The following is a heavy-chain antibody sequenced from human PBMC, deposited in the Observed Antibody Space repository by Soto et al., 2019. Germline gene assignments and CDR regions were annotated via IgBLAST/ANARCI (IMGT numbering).Heavy chain of an antibody. D-gene: IGHD6-6*01. J-gene: IGHJ4*02. V-gene: IGHV3-33*01. CDR1: GFTFSGYG. Sequence: PGGSLRLSCAASGFTFSGYGMHWVRQAPGKGLEWVAVTRHDGSNTYYADSVRGRFTISLDNSNKMLYLQMNSLRAEDTAVYFCARDIAARRLVYCCQGTWVTVSS. CDR2: TRHDGSNT. CDR3: ARDIAARRLVY.